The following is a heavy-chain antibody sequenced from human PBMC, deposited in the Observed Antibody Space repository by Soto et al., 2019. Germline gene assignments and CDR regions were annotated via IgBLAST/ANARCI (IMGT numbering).Heavy chain of an antibody. CDR2: ILYSGNT. CDR3: ARHLTYYDILTGPDDAFDI. D-gene: IGHD3-9*01. CDR1: GGSVSGYF. V-gene: IGHV4-59*08. Sequence: SETLSLTCTVSGGSVSGYFWSWIRQPPGKGLEWIAYILYSGNTVYNPSLRSRVTISVDTSKNQFSLKLSSVTAADTAVYYCARHLTYYDILTGPDDAFDIWGQGTMVTVSS. J-gene: IGHJ3*02.